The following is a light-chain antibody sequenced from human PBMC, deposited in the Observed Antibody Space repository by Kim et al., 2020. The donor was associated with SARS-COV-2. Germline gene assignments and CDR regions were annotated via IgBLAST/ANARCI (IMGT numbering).Light chain of an antibody. Sequence: VALGQTGTITCQGDSFDYYATWYLQKPGQAPLVVIYGNSNRPSGIPDRFSGATSGNTASLTITGAQAEDEADYYCNSRDSSGDYIVFGGGTQLTVL. V-gene: IGLV3-19*01. CDR2: GNS. CDR3: NSRDSSGDYIV. J-gene: IGLJ3*02. CDR1: SFDYY.